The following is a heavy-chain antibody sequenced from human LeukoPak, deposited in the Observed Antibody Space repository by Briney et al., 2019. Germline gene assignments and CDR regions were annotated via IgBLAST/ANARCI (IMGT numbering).Heavy chain of an antibody. V-gene: IGHV4-38-2*02. CDR2: IYHSGRT. D-gene: IGHD3-22*01. J-gene: IGHJ5*02. CDR3: AREVLRYYDSSGYYNPDNWFDP. Sequence: SETLSLTCTVSGYSISSGYYWGWIRQPPGKGLEWIGSIYHSGRTFYNPSLKSRVTISVDTSKNQFSLKLSSVTAADTAVYYCAREVLRYYDSSGYYNPDNWFDPWGQGTLVTVSS. CDR1: GYSISSGYY.